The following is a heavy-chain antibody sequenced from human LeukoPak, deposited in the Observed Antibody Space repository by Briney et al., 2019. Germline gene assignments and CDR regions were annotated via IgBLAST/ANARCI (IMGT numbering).Heavy chain of an antibody. CDR3: ARDDSSGYVDAFDI. D-gene: IGHD3-22*01. Sequence: SETLSLTCTVSGGSISSGSYYWSWIRQPAGKGLEWIGRIYTSGSTNYNPSLKSRVTISVDTSKNRFSLKLSSVTAADTAVYYCARDDSSGYVDAFDIWGQGTMVTVSS. V-gene: IGHV4-61*02. CDR1: GGSISSGSYY. CDR2: IYTSGST. J-gene: IGHJ3*02.